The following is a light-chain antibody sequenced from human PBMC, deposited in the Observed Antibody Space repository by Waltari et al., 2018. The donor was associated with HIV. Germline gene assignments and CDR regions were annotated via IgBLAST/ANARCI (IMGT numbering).Light chain of an antibody. CDR1: QNIITY. CDR3: QQGHSMWT. CDR2: AGS. V-gene: IGKV1-39*01. J-gene: IGKJ1*01. Sequence: DIQMTQSPYSLPPSVGARVTITSRTSQNIITYLNWYQQKPGKAPKLLIHAGSSLQRGVPSRFGGSGSVTDFTLTISGLQPEDFATYYCQQGHSMWTFGQWTKVEVK.